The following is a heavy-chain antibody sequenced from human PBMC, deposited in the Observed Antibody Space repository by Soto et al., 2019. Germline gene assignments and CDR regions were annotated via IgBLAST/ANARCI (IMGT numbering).Heavy chain of an antibody. J-gene: IGHJ4*02. CDR2: ISGRCAST. D-gene: IGHD3-22*01. CDR3: ANNTTFYYDPTGPGEYFGC. Sequence: PERSLRRPGAACGCTFSSNAMSWVRQVPGHGLDLVSGISGRCASTHYADFVECRFTSSRDCTRNTLHLQINYLRVDDKAVYLCANNTTFYYDPTGPGEYFGCWGQGTLVSVS. V-gene: IGHV3-23*01. CDR1: GCTFSSNA.